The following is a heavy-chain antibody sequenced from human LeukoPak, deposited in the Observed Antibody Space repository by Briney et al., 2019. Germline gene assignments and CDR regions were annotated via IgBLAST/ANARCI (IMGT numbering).Heavy chain of an antibody. V-gene: IGHV4-34*01. Sequence: SETLSLTCAVYGGSFSGYYWSWIRQPPGKGLEWIGEINHSGSTNYNPSLKSRVTISVDTSKNQFSLKLSSVTAADTAVYYCARRRDDYSNYYYYYGMDVWGQGTTVTVSS. CDR3: ARRRDDYSNYYYYYGMDV. J-gene: IGHJ6*02. CDR1: GGSFSGYY. CDR2: INHSGST. D-gene: IGHD4-11*01.